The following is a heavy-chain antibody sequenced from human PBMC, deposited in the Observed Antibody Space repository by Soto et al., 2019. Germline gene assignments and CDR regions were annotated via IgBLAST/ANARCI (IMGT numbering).Heavy chain of an antibody. CDR1: GFTFSNYG. J-gene: IGHJ3*02. V-gene: IGHV3-30*18. Sequence: SLRLSCAASGFTFSNYGMHWVRQAPGKGLEWVAVISYDGSNKYYADSVKGRFTISRDNSKNTLYLQMNSLRAEDTAVYYCAKDLGSGSYLFDAFDIWGQGTMVTVPS. CDR3: AKDLGSGSYLFDAFDI. D-gene: IGHD1-26*01. CDR2: ISYDGSNK.